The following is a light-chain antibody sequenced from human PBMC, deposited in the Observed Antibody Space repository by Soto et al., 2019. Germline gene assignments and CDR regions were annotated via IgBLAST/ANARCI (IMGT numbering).Light chain of an antibody. V-gene: IGKV3-20*01. CDR2: GAS. CDR1: KSVSSSY. J-gene: IGKJ1*01. Sequence: EIVLTQSPGTLSLSPGERATLSCRASKSVSSSYLAWYQQKPGQAPRLLIYGASSRDTGIPDRFSCSGSGTDFTLTISRLEPEDFAVYYCQQDGSSPLTFGQGTKVKIK. CDR3: QQDGSSPLT.